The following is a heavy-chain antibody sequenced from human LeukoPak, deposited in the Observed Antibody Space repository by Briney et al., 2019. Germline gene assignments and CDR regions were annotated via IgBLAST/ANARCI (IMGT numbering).Heavy chain of an antibody. CDR3: ARPHEYNYAYLEF. CDR1: GYTFTTSW. D-gene: IGHD5-18*01. J-gene: IGHJ4*02. V-gene: IGHV5-51*01. Sequence: GESLKISCKASGYTFTTSWIAWVRQLLGKGLEWMGIIYPNDSDTRYSPSFQGQVTISADKSISTAYLQWSSLKASDTAMYYCARPHEYNYAYLEFWGQGTLVTVSS. CDR2: IYPNDSDT.